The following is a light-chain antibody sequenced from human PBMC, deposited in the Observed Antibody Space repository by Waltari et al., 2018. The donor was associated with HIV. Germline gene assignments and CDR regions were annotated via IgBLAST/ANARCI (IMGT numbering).Light chain of an antibody. CDR2: DVS. CDR1: SSDVGASDY. V-gene: IGLV2-11*01. CDR3: CSYAGSDTFVL. J-gene: IGLJ2*01. Sequence: QSALTQPRSVSGSPGQSVSISCPGTSSDVGASDYVSWYQQHPGKAPKLMIFDVSKRPSGVPDRFSGSKSDNTASLTISGLQAEDEADYYCCSYAGSDTFVLFGGGTKLTIL.